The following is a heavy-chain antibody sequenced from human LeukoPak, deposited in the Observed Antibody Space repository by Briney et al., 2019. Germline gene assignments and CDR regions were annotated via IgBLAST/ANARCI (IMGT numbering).Heavy chain of an antibody. CDR1: GGSFSGYY. J-gene: IGHJ5*02. CDR3: ARETLLRFLEWLPSRANWFDP. D-gene: IGHD3-3*01. V-gene: IGHV4-34*01. Sequence: PSETLSLTCAVYGGSFSGYYWSRIRQPPGKGLEWIGEINHSGSTNYNPSLKSRVTISVDTSKNQFSLKLSSVTAADTAVYYCARETLLRFLEWLPSRANWFDPWGQGTLVTVSS. CDR2: INHSGST.